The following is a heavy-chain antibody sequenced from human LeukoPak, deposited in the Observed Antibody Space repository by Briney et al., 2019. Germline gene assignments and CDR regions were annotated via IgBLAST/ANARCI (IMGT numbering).Heavy chain of an antibody. V-gene: IGHV4-39*01. CDR3: ARHRGQPGAFDI. CDR2: IYYSGST. J-gene: IGHJ3*02. CDR1: GGSISSSSYY. D-gene: IGHD3-10*01. Sequence: PSETLSLTCTVSGGSISSSSYYCGWIRQPPGTALEWLGSIYYSGSTYYNPSLKSRVTISVDTSKNQFSLKLSSVTAADAAVYYCARHRGQPGAFDIWGQGTMVTVSS.